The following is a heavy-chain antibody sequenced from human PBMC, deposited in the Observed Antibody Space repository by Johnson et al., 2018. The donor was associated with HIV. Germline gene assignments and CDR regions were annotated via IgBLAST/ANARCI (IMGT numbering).Heavy chain of an antibody. J-gene: IGHJ3*02. Sequence: VQLVESGGGVVQPGRSLRLSCAASGFTFSSYWMSWVRQAPGKGLEWVANIKQAGSNKYYADSVKGRFTISRDNSKNTLYLQMNSLGVKDTAVYYCARVEQLGAFDIWGQGTMVTVSS. D-gene: IGHD6-6*01. CDR2: IKQAGSNK. V-gene: IGHV3-7*02. CDR3: ARVEQLGAFDI. CDR1: GFTFSSYW.